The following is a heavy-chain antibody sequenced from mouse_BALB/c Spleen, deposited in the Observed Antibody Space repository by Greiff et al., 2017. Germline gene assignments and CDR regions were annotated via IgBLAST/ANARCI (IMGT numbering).Heavy chain of an antibody. CDR3: SRGVGGFYAMDY. V-gene: IGHV1-7*01. CDR1: GYTFTSYW. CDR2: INPSTGYT. J-gene: IGHJ4*01. Sequence: VQLQQSGAELAKPGASVKMSCTASGYTFTSYWMHWVKQRPGQGLEWIGYINPSTGYTEYNQKFKDKATLTADKSSSTAYMQLSSLTSEDSAVYYCSRGVGGFYAMDYWGQGTSVTVSS. D-gene: IGHD1-1*01.